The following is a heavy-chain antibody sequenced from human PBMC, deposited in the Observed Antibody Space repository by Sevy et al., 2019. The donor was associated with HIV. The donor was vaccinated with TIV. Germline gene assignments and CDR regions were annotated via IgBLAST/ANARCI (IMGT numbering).Heavy chain of an antibody. Sequence: GGSLRLSCAGSGFIFSNFWMTWVRQGPGKGLEWVATINQHGSDKYYVDSVKGRFPISRDNAKNSVYLQMSSLRVEDTAMYYCASDYSWGQGTLVTVSS. V-gene: IGHV3-7*01. CDR2: INQHGSDK. CDR1: GFIFSNFW. CDR3: ASDYS. J-gene: IGHJ4*02.